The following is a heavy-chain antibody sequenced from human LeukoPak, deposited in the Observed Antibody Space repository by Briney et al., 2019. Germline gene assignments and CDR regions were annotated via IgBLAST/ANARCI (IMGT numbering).Heavy chain of an antibody. V-gene: IGHV3-7*01. D-gene: IGHD3-10*01. CDR2: IKQDRSEK. CDR1: GFTFSSYW. CDR3: ARSVPSSGSYYLNY. Sequence: GGSLRLSCAASGFTFSSYWMSWVRQAPGKGLEWVANIKQDRSEKYHVDSVKGRFIISRDNAKNSLYLQMNSLRAEDTAVYYCARSVPSSGSYYLNYWGPGTLVTVSS. J-gene: IGHJ4*02.